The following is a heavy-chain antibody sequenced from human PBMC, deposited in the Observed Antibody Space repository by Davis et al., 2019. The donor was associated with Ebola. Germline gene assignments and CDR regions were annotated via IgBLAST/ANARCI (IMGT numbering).Heavy chain of an antibody. V-gene: IGHV4-39*07. CDR3: ARFDRLAARHLLYYYYGMDV. Sequence: MPSETLSLTCTVSGGSISSSSYYWSWIRQPPGKGLEWIGEINHSGSTNYNPSLKSRVTISVDTSKNQFSLKLSSVTAADTAVYYCARFDRLAARHLLYYYYGMDVWGKGTTVTVSS. J-gene: IGHJ6*04. CDR1: GGSISSSSYY. CDR2: INHSGST. D-gene: IGHD6-6*01.